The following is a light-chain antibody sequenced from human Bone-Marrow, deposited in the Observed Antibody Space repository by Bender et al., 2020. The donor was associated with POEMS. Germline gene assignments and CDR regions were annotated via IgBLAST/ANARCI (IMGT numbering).Light chain of an antibody. Sequence: SYELTQPPSVSVSPGQTATITCSGDALPKQYAYWYQQRPGQAPVLLIYKDTERPSGIPERFSGSSSGTTVTLTISAVQAEDEADYYCQAWDSSTECYVFGTGTKVTVL. CDR2: KDT. CDR1: ALPKQY. V-gene: IGLV3-25*03. J-gene: IGLJ1*01. CDR3: QAWDSSTECYV.